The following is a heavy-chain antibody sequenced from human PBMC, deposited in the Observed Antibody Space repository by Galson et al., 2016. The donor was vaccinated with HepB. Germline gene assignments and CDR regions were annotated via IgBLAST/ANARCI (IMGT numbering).Heavy chain of an antibody. J-gene: IGHJ4*02. CDR1: GFTFRNHQ. CDR2: IEGDGTRP. V-gene: IGHV3-74*01. CDR3: ANLGYKSKWYNY. Sequence: SLRLSCAVSGFTFRNHQMHWVRHVSGKGLVWVSRIEGDGTRPIYADSVKGRFTISRGNAENTLYLQMNGLRAEDTALYYCANLGYKSKWYNYWGQGTLVTVSS. D-gene: IGHD1-14*01.